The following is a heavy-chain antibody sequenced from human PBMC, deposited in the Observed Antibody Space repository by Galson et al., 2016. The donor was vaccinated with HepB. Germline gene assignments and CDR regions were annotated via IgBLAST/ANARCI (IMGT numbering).Heavy chain of an antibody. D-gene: IGHD6-19*01. V-gene: IGHV3-11*01. CDR1: GGSFSGYY. CDR2: IGRSDNTV. J-gene: IGHJ4*02. CDR3: ARDLVAVAGIPFDS. Sequence: LSLTCAVYGGSFSGYYWSWIRQAPGKGLEWVSTIGRSDNTVYYADSVKGRFTISRDNAKNSFYLQMNSLRAEDTAVYYCARDLVAVAGIPFDSWGQGTLVSVSS.